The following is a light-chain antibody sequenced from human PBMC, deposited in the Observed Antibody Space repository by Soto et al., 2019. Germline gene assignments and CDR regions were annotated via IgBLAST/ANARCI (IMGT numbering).Light chain of an antibody. CDR2: EGN. Sequence: QAVLTQPASVSGSPGQSITISCTGSTSDIGSYNLVSWYQQYPGKAPKLMIYEGNKRPSGVSNRFSGSRSGNTASLTISGLQAEDEANYYCSSYTSSSALIFGGGTKLT. CDR3: SSYTSSSALI. V-gene: IGLV2-14*02. CDR1: TSDIGSYNL. J-gene: IGLJ2*01.